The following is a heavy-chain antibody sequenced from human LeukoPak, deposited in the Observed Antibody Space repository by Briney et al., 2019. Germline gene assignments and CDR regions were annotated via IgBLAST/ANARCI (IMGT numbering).Heavy chain of an antibody. CDR1: GGSISSYY. CDR3: ARDCGNYSGYNWFDP. D-gene: IGHD4-11*01. V-gene: IGHV4-59*01. J-gene: IGHJ5*02. Sequence: SETLSLTCTVSGGSISSYYWSWIRQPPGKGLEWIGYIYYSGSTNYNPSLKSRVTISVDTFKNQFSLKLSSVTAADTAVYYCARDCGNYSGYNWFDPWGQGTLVTVSS. CDR2: IYYSGST.